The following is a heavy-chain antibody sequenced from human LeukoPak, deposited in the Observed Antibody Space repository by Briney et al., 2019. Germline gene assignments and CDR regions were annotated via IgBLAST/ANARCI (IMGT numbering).Heavy chain of an antibody. CDR1: GGSISSGGYS. J-gene: IGHJ4*02. CDR3: ARSSGYDSDRGFDY. V-gene: IGHV4-30-2*01. Sequence: PAQTLSLTCAVSGGSISSGGYSWSWIRQPPGNGLEWIGYIYHSGSTYYNPSLKSRVTISVDRSKNQFSLKLSSVTAADTAVYYCARSSGYDSDRGFDYWGQGTLVTVSS. CDR2: IYHSGST. D-gene: IGHD5-12*01.